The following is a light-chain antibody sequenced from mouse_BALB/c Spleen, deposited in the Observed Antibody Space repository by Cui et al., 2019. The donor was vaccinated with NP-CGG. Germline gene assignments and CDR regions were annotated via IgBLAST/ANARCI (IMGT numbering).Light chain of an antibody. Sequence: VVTQESALTTSPGETVTLTCRSSTGAVTTTNYANWVQEKPDHLFTGLIGGTNNRAPGVPARFSGSLIGDKAALTITGAQTEDEAIYFCALWYSNHWVFGGGTKLTVL. V-gene: IGLV1*01. CDR1: TGAVTTTNY. CDR3: ALWYSNHWV. CDR2: GTN. J-gene: IGLJ1*01.